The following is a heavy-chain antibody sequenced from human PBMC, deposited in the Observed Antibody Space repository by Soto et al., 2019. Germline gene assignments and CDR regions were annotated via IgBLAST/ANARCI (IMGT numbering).Heavy chain of an antibody. D-gene: IGHD7-27*01. J-gene: IGHJ4*02. CDR3: ARARANWGSFDY. V-gene: IGHV4-4*02. CDR2: IYHSGST. Sequence: PSETLSLTCAVSGCSISSSNWWSWVRQPPGKGLEWIGEIYHSGSTNYNPSLKSRVTISVDTSKNQFSLKLSSVTAADTAVYYCARARANWGSFDYWGQGTLVTVSS. CDR1: GCSISSSNW.